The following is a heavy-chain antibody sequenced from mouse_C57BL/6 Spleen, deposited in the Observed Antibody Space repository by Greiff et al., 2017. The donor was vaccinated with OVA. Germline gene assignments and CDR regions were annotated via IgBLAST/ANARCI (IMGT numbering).Heavy chain of an antibody. Sequence: VQLQQSGPELVKPGASVKIPCKASGYTFTDYNMDWVKQSHGKSLEWIGDINPNNGGTIYNQKFKGKATLTVDKSSSTAYMELRSLTSEDTAVYYCAREKDYYGSSYFDYWGQGTTLTVSS. D-gene: IGHD1-1*01. V-gene: IGHV1-18*01. J-gene: IGHJ2*01. CDR1: GYTFTDYN. CDR2: INPNNGGT. CDR3: AREKDYYGSSYFDY.